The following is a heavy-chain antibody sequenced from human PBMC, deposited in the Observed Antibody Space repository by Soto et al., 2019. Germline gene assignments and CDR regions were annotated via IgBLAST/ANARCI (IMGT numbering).Heavy chain of an antibody. V-gene: IGHV1-18*01. CDR1: GFTFTTYG. CDR3: ARVGRDGMDV. D-gene: IGHD1-26*01. CDR2: ISAYNGNT. Sequence: QVQLVQSGAEVKKPGASVKVSCKASGFTFTTYGFTWVRQAPGQGLERMGWISAYNGNTNYAQKCQGRVTMTTDTSTSTVYLELRSLTSDDTAVYYCARVGRDGMDVWGQGTTVTLSS. J-gene: IGHJ6*02.